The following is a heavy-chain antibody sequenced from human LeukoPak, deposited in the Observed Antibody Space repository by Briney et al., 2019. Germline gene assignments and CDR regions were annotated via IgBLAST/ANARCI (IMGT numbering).Heavy chain of an antibody. D-gene: IGHD6-19*01. CDR3: ARVAGSDYCYYGMDV. CDR1: GGSISSYY. J-gene: IGHJ6*02. Sequence: PSETLSLTCTVSGGSISSYYWSWIRQPPGKGLEWIGYIYYSGSTNYNPSLKSRVTISVDTSKNQFSLKLSSVTAADTAVYYCARVAGSDYCYYGMDVWGQGTTVTVSS. CDR2: IYYSGST. V-gene: IGHV4-59*01.